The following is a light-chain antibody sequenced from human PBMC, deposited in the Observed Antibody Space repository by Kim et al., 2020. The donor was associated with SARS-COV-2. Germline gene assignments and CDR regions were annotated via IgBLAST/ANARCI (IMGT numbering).Light chain of an antibody. J-gene: IGKJ3*01. CDR2: AAS. CDR3: QQSYSTPPI. Sequence: DIQMTQSPSSLSASVGDRVTIICRASQSISNYLNWYQQKPGKAPNLLIYAASSLQSGVPSRFSGSGSGTDFTLTISSLQPEDFATYFCQQSYSTPPIFGPGTKVDIK. V-gene: IGKV1-39*01. CDR1: QSISNY.